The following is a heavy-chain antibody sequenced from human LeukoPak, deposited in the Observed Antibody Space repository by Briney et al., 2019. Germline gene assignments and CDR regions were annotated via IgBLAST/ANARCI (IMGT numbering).Heavy chain of an antibody. CDR1: GGTFSSYA. V-gene: IGHV1-69*13. CDR2: IIPIFGTA. J-gene: IGHJ4*02. D-gene: IGHD2-2*02. Sequence: ASVKVSCKASGGTFSSYAISWVRQAPGQGLEWMGGIIPIFGTANYAQKFQGRVTITADESTSTAYMELSSLRAEDMAVYYCARVKQLLYDYWGQGTLVTVSS. CDR3: ARVKQLLYDY.